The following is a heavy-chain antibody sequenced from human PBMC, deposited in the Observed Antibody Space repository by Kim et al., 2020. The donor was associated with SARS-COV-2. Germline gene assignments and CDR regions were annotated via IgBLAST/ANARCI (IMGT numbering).Heavy chain of an antibody. CDR2: T. CDR3: AREGYMDV. Sequence: TTYDTSIKSRVTTSQDTSKNQYSLKLSSVTAEEAAVYYCAREGYMDVWGKGTTVTVSS. V-gene: IGHV4-34*13. J-gene: IGHJ6*03.